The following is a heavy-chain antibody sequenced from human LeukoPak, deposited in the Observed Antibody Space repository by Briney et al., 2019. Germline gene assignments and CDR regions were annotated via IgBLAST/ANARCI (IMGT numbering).Heavy chain of an antibody. V-gene: IGHV1-2*02. CDR2: INPNSGGT. CDR1: GYTFTGYY. D-gene: IGHD3-22*01. CDR3: ARGRDYYDFTPFQH. Sequence: ASVKVSCKASGYTFTGYYMHWVRQAPGQGLEWMGWINPNSGGTNYAQKFQGRVTMTRDTSISTAYMELSRLKSDDTAVYYCARGRDYYDFTPFQHWGQGTLVTVSS. J-gene: IGHJ1*01.